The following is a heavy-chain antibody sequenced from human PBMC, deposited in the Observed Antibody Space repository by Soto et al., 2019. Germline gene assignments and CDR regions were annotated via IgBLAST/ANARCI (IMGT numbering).Heavy chain of an antibody. CDR3: AKDSSWGIAVAPTIDF. CDR2: INWEGGST. D-gene: IGHD6-19*01. Sequence: GGSLRLSCAASGFTFDDYTMHWVRQAPGKGLEWVSLINWEGGSTYYADSVKGRFTISRDNSKNSLYLQMNSLRTEDTALYFCAKDSSWGIAVAPTIDFWGQGTLVTVSS. J-gene: IGHJ4*02. V-gene: IGHV3-43*01. CDR1: GFTFDDYT.